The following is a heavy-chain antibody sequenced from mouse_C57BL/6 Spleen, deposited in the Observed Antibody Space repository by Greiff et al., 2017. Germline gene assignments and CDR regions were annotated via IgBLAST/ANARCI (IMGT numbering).Heavy chain of an antibody. Sequence: EVQRVESGPGMVKPSQSLSLTCTVTGYSITSGYDWHWIRHFPGNKLEWMGYISYSGSTNYNPSLKSRISITHDTSKNHFFLKLNSVTTEDTATYYCARGGYYYGSSYVGDYAMDYWGQGTSVTVSS. CDR3: ARGGYYYGSSYVGDYAMDY. CDR1: GYSITSGYD. J-gene: IGHJ4*01. CDR2: ISYSGST. D-gene: IGHD1-1*01. V-gene: IGHV3-1*01.